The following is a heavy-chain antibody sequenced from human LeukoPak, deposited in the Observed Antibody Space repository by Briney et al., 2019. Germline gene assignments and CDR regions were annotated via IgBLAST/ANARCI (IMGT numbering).Heavy chain of an antibody. CDR1: GFVSSNY. J-gene: IGHJ4*02. D-gene: IGHD2-21*02. Sequence: PGGSLRLSCTASGFVSSNYMSWVRQTPGKGLEWVSVIYSGGITYYADSVKGRFTISRDNSKNTLYLQMNSPRAEDTAVYYCAKAAYYCGGDCYTLDYWGQGTLVTVSS. CDR2: IYSGGIT. CDR3: AKAAYYCGGDCYTLDY. V-gene: IGHV3-53*01.